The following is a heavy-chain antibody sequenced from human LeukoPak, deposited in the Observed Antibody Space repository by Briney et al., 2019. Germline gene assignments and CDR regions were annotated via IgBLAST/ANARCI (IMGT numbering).Heavy chain of an antibody. CDR3: AREGGEYSSGRRHFDY. J-gene: IGHJ4*02. CDR2: IYYSGST. V-gene: IGHV4-39*07. Sequence: PSETLSLTCTVSNGSISSDSYYWGWIRQPPGQGLEWIGNIYYSGSTYYNSSLQSRVTISIDTSKNQFSLKLSSVTAADTAIYYCAREGGEYSSGRRHFDYWGQGTLVTVSS. D-gene: IGHD6-19*01. CDR1: NGSISSDSYY.